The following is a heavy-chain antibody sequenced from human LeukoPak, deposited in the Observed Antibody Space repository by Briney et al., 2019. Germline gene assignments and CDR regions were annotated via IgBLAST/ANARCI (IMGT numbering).Heavy chain of an antibody. CDR1: GFTFSSYA. CDR3: ARGYSSGWSSPHSGMDV. CDR2: ISYDGSNK. V-gene: IGHV3-30-3*01. D-gene: IGHD6-19*01. J-gene: IGHJ6*02. Sequence: GGSLRLSCAASGFTFSSYAMHWVRQAPGKGREWVAVISYDGSNKYYADSVKGRFTISRDNSKNTLYLQMNSLRAEDTAVYYCARGYSSGWSSPHSGMDVWGQGTTVTVSS.